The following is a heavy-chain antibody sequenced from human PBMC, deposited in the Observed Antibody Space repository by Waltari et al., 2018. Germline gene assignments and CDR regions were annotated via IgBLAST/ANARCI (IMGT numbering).Heavy chain of an antibody. V-gene: IGHV5-51*01. D-gene: IGHD1-26*01. CDR1: GYSFSSYW. CDR2: TFPRASDT. J-gene: IGHJ3*01. CDR3: ARELIWPGELGPFDL. Sequence: EVQLVQSGTQVKKPGESLRISCKASGYSFSSYWIGWVRQMPGKGMEWMGITFPRASDTRYTPSSQGRVTISADKSTGTAYLQFSSLTASDTAMYFCARELIWPGELGPFDLWGQGTFVSVSS.